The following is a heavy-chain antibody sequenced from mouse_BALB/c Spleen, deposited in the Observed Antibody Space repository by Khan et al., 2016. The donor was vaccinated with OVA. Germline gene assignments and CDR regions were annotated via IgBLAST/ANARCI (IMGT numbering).Heavy chain of an antibody. Sequence: EVQLQESGPGLVKPSQSLSLTCTVTGYSITSDYAWNWIRQFPGNKLEWMGYISYSGSTSYHPSLKSRISITRDTSKNQFFLQLNSVTTEDTATYYCARWGNSYFDYWGQGTTLTVSS. CDR2: ISYSGST. J-gene: IGHJ2*01. CDR1: GYSITSDYA. V-gene: IGHV3-2*02. CDR3: ARWGNSYFDY.